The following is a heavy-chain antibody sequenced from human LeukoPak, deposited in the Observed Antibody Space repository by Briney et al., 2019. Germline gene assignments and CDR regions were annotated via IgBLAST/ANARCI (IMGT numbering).Heavy chain of an antibody. CDR2: ISSSGATT. D-gene: IGHD1-26*01. CDR1: GFTFSSYA. J-gene: IGHJ4*02. CDR3: AKEVGATLDY. V-gene: IGHV3-23*01. Sequence: GGSLRLSCAASGFTFSSYAMSWVRQAPGKGLEWVSAISSSGATTYYADSVKGRFTISGDNSKNTLYLQMNSLRAEDTAVYYCAKEVGATLDYWAQGTLVTVSS.